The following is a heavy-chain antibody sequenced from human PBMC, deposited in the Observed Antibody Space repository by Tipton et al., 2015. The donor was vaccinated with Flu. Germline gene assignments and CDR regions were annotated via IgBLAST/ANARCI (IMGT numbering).Heavy chain of an antibody. D-gene: IGHD6-19*01. V-gene: IGHV4-61*10. Sequence: TLSLTCTVSGGFITSGSYYWSWIRQSAGKGLEWIGCIYYSGRTYYNPSLKSRVTLSVDTSNNQFSLKLSSVTAADTAVYYCAREKDSSGSEFFQQWGQGTLLTVSS. CDR3: AREKDSSGSEFFQQ. J-gene: IGHJ1*01. CDR2: IYYSGRT. CDR1: GGFITSGSYY.